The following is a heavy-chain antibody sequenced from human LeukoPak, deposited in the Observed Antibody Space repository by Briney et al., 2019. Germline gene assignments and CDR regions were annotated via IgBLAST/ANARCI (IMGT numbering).Heavy chain of an antibody. J-gene: IGHJ4*02. CDR2: IYPGDFDT. Sequence: KRGESLKISCKGSGYTFTNSWIAWVRQMPREGLEWMGIIYPGDFDTRYSPSFQGQVTISADKSISTAYLQWRSLKASDTAMYYCARRDGSLWYFDYWGQGTLVTVSS. V-gene: IGHV5-51*01. CDR3: ARRDGSLWYFDY. D-gene: IGHD3-10*01. CDR1: GYTFTNSW.